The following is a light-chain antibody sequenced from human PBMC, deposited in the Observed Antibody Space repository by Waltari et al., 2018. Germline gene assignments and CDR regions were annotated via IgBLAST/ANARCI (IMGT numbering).Light chain of an antibody. CDR2: EVT. J-gene: IGLJ3*02. CDR1: SSDVGSVNI. V-gene: IGLV2-23*02. Sequence: QSALTQAASVSGSPGQSITISCTGTSSDVGSVNIGSWYLQHPGKAPKLLISEVTKRPSGVSNRFSGSKSGNTASLTISGLQAEDEADYFCSSYGSINTWLFGGGTKLTVL. CDR3: SSYGSINTWL.